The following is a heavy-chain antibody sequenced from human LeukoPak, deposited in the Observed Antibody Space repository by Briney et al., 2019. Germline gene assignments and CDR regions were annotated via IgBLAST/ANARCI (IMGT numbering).Heavy chain of an antibody. CDR1: GGSIIGYY. D-gene: IGHD5-18*01. J-gene: IGHJ4*02. Sequence: SETLSLTCTVSGGSIIGYYWNWIRQPPGKGLDWIGYIYHSGSTNYNPSLKSRVTISVDTSKTQISLKLRAVTAADTAVYYCANDVDTAMGLRFDYWGQGTLVTVSS. CDR2: IYHSGST. CDR3: ANDVDTAMGLRFDY. V-gene: IGHV4-59*01.